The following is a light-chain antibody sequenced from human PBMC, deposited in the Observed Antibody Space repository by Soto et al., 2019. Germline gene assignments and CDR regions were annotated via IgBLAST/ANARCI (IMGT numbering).Light chain of an antibody. V-gene: IGLV2-11*01. J-gene: IGLJ3*02. CDR3: SSYTTSSTLV. CDR2: DVT. Sequence: QSVLTQPRSVSGSPGQSVAISCAGTSSDVGRYNYVSWYQQYPGKAPKLIIYDVTKRPSGVPDRFSGSKSGNTASLTISGLQAEDEADYYCSSYTTSSTLVFGGGTKLTVL. CDR1: SSDVGRYNY.